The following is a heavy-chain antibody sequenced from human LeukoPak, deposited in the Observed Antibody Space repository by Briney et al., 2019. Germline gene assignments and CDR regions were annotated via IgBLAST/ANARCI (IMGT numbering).Heavy chain of an antibody. CDR3: ARVEEAAYYFDS. V-gene: IGHV3-66*01. CDR2: IYSGGST. Sequence: GGSLRLSCAASGFTVSSSYMSWVRQAPGKGLEWVSVIYSGGSTYYADSVKGRFTISRDNSKNTLYLQMNSLRAEDAAVYYCARVEEAAYYFDSWGQGTLVTVSS. CDR1: GFTVSSSY. D-gene: IGHD2-15*01. J-gene: IGHJ4*02.